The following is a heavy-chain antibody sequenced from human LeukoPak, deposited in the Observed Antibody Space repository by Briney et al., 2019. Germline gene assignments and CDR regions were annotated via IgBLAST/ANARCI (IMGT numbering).Heavy chain of an antibody. CDR1: GFSFSDYY. Sequence: GGSLGLSCAASGFSFSDYYMNWIRQAPGKGLEWLSFISGSGNSIYYAHSVKGRFTISRDNANNSVHLQMNSLRADDTAVYYCTRDGLSLSSARFDPWGQGTLVTVSS. V-gene: IGHV3-11*01. CDR3: TRDGLSLSSARFDP. D-gene: IGHD3-3*01. J-gene: IGHJ5*02. CDR2: ISGSGNSI.